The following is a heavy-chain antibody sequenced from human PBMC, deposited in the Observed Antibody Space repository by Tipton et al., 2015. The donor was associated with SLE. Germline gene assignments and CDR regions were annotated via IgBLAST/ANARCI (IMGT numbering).Heavy chain of an antibody. D-gene: IGHD3-22*01. CDR2: IYYSGST. CDR3: AKHYYDSSGFFDS. J-gene: IGHJ4*02. CDR1: GGSISSSSYY. V-gene: IGHV4-39*01. Sequence: TLSLTCTVSGGSISSSSYYWGWIRQPPGKGLEWIGSIYYSGSTYYNPSLKSRVTISVDTSKNQFSLKLNSVTAADTAVYYCAKHYYDSSGFFDSRGQGTLFTVSS.